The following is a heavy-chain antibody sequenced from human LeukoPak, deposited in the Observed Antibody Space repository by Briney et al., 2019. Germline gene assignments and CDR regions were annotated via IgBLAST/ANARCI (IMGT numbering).Heavy chain of an antibody. CDR2: FYHGGST. Sequence: SETLSLTCTVSGYSISTGYYWDWIRQPPGKGLEWIGTFYHGGSTYYNPSLKSRVTISVDTSKNQFSLKLSSVTAADTAVYYCARVRGSKYYFDYWGQGTLVTVSS. D-gene: IGHD1-26*01. CDR3: ARVRGSKYYFDY. CDR1: GYSISTGYY. V-gene: IGHV4-38-2*02. J-gene: IGHJ4*02.